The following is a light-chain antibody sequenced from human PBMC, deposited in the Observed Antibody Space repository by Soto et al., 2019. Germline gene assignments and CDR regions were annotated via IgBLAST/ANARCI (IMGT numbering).Light chain of an antibody. CDR3: QQYKNWPLT. Sequence: ETVMTQSPATLSVSPGERAILSCRASQDISTTLAWYQQKPGQAPRLLIYSASTRATGIPARFSGSGSGTEFTLTISSLQSEDFAVFYCQQYKNWPLTFGGGTKVEIK. V-gene: IGKV3-15*01. J-gene: IGKJ4*01. CDR2: SAS. CDR1: QDISTT.